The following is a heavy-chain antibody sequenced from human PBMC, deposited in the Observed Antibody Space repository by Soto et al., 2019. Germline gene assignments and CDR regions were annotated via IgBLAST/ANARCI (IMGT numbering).Heavy chain of an antibody. D-gene: IGHD3-10*01. J-gene: IGHJ5*02. CDR1: GASISGFY. V-gene: IGHV4-4*07. CDR3: AKDRNYYGSGSQPFDP. CDR2: IYATGTT. Sequence: SETLSLTCTVSGASISGFYGSWIRKTAGKGLEWIGRIYATGTTDYNPSLKSRVMMSVDTSKKQFSLKLRSVTAADTAVYYCAKDRNYYGSGSQPFDPWGQGTLVTVSS.